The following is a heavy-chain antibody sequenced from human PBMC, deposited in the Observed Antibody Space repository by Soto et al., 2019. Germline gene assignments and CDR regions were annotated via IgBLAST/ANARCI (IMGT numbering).Heavy chain of an antibody. CDR3: ARYRREAVAGYSLDN. CDR2: VYNSGST. V-gene: IGHV4-4*08. D-gene: IGHD6-13*01. CDR1: GVSISSNY. J-gene: IGHJ4*02. Sequence: SESLSLTCTASGVSISSNYWTWIRQPPGKGLEWIGYVYNSGSTNYNPSLKSRDSISEDTSKSQFSLKVNSMTAADTAVYYCARYRREAVAGYSLDNWGQGILVTVSS.